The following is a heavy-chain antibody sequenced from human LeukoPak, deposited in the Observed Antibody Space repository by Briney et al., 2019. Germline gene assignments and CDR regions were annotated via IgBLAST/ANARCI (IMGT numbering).Heavy chain of an antibody. V-gene: IGHV1-2*02. D-gene: IGHD3-3*01. Sequence: ASVKVSCKASGYTFTGYYMHWVRQAPGQGLEWMGWINPNSGGTNYAQKFQGRVTMTRDTSISTAYMELSRLRSDDTAVYYCARSYYDFWSGISPLDYWGQGTLVTVSS. J-gene: IGHJ4*02. CDR2: INPNSGGT. CDR1: GYTFTGYY. CDR3: ARSYYDFWSGISPLDY.